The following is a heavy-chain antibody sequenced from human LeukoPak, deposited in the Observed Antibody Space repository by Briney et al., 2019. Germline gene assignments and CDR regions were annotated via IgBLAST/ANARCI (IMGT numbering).Heavy chain of an antibody. D-gene: IGHD1-26*01. J-gene: IGHJ2*01. CDR1: GFTFDDYA. CDR2: ISWNSGTI. V-gene: IGHV3-9*01. Sequence: GGSLRLSCAASGFTFDDYAMHWVRQAPGKGLEWVSSISWNSGTIAYVDSVKGRFTISRDNAKNSLYLQMNSLRAEDTALYYCAKDLGAMGRYWYFDLWGRGTLVTVSS. CDR3: AKDLGAMGRYWYFDL.